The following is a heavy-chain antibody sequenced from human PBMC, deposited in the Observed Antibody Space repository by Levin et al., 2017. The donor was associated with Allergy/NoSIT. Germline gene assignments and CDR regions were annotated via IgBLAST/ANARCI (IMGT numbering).Heavy chain of an antibody. V-gene: IGHV1-69*06. D-gene: IGHD6-13*01. CDR1: GGTFSSYA. J-gene: IGHJ5*02. Sequence: ASVKVSCKASGGTFSSYAISWVRQAPGQGLEWMGGIIPIFGTANYAQKFQGRVTITADKSTSTAYMELSSLRSEDTAVYYCARERGFIAAAGGFDPWGQGTLVTVSS. CDR2: IIPIFGTA. CDR3: ARERGFIAAAGGFDP.